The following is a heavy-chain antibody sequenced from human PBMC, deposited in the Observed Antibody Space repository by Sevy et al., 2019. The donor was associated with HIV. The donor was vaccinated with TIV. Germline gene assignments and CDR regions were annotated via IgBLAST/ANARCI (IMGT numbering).Heavy chain of an antibody. V-gene: IGHV4-59*01. J-gene: IGHJ6*02. D-gene: IGHD6-6*01. CDR1: GGSISSYY. CDR3: ARETPSSGMDV. Sequence: SETLSLTCTVSGGSISSYYWSWIRQPPGKGLEWIGYIYYSGSTNYNPSLKSRVTISVDTSKNQFSLKLSSVTAADTAVHYCARETPSSGMDVWGQGTTVTVSS. CDR2: IYYSGST.